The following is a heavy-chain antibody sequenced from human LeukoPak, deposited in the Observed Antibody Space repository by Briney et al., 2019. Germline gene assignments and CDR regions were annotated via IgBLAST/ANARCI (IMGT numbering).Heavy chain of an antibody. CDR3: ARGPVTTFDY. CDR2: ISSSSSYI. D-gene: IGHD4-17*01. CDR1: GFTFSSYS. V-gene: IGHV3-21*01. Sequence: NPGVSLRLSCAASGFTFSSYSMNWVREAPGKGLEWVSSISSSSSYIYYADSVKGRFTISRDNAKNSLYLQMNSLRAEDTAVYYCARGPVTTFDYWGQGTLVTVSS. J-gene: IGHJ4*02.